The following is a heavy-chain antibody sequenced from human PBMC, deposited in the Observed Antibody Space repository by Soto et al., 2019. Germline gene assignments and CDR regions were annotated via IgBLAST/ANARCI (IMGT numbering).Heavy chain of an antibody. J-gene: IGHJ6*02. V-gene: IGHV4-31*03. Sequence: SETLSLTCTVSGGSISSGGYYWSWIRQHPGKGLEWIGYIYYSGSTYYNPSLKSRVTISVDTSKNQFSLKLSSVTAADTAVYYCARDIPTTVTTRRRGHPSMDVWVQGTTVTVSS. CDR2: IYYSGST. CDR3: ARDIPTTVTTRRRGHPSMDV. CDR1: GGSISSGGYY. D-gene: IGHD4-4*01.